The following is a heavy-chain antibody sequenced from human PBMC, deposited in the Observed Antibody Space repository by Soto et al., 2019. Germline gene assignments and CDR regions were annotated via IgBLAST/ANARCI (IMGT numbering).Heavy chain of an antibody. J-gene: IGHJ4*02. CDR1: GGSVSSDDYS. CDR3: ARAMANYFDY. V-gene: IGHV4-31*03. Sequence: QVQLQESGPGLVKPSQTLSVTCTVSGGSVSSDDYSWSWIRQHPGKGLEWIGYIRDSGSTYYNPSREGRVTISVDTSKNHFSLRLRSVTAADTAVYYCARAMANYFDYWGQGTLVTASS. CDR2: IRDSGST. D-gene: IGHD2-8*01.